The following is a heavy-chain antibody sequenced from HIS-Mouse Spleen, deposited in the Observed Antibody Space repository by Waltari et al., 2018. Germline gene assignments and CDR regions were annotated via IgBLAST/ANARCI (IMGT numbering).Heavy chain of an antibody. D-gene: IGHD3-10*01. CDR1: GGSFSGYY. CDR2: INHSGST. V-gene: IGHV4-34*01. J-gene: IGHJ4*02. CDR3: ARSVFSYYYGSGSYYEYYFDY. Sequence: QVQLQQWGAGLLKPSETLSLTCAVYGGSFSGYYWSWIRQPPGKGLEWIGEINHSGSTNYNPSLKSRVTISVDTSKNQFSLKLSSVTAADTAVYYCARSVFSYYYGSGSYYEYYFDYWGQGTLVTVSS.